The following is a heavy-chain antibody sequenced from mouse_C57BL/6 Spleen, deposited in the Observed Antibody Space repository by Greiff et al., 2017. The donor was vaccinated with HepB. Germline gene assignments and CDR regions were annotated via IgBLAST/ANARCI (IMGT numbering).Heavy chain of an antibody. CDR3: ARPRYYGSSYIFDY. V-gene: IGHV5-17*01. J-gene: IGHJ2*01. D-gene: IGHD1-1*01. CDR1: GFTFSDYG. CDR2: ISSGSSTI. Sequence: EVMLVESGGGLVKPGGSLKLSCAASGFTFSDYGMHWVRQAPEKGLEWVAYISSGSSTIYYADTVKGRFTISRDNAKNTLFLQMTSLRSEDTAMYYCARPRYYGSSYIFDYWGQGTTLTVSS.